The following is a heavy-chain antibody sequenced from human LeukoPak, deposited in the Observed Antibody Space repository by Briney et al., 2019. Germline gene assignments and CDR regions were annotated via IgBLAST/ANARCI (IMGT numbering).Heavy chain of an antibody. CDR3: ARAWTMVRGAGDV. V-gene: IGHV3-7*01. J-gene: IGHJ4*02. CDR1: GFTFSSYS. Sequence: GGSLRLSCAASGFTFSSYSMNWVRQAPGKGLEWVANIKQDGSEKYYVDSVKGRFTISRDNAKNSLYLQMNSLRAEDTAVYYCARAWTMVRGAGDVWGQGTLVTVSS. CDR2: IKQDGSEK. D-gene: IGHD3-10*01.